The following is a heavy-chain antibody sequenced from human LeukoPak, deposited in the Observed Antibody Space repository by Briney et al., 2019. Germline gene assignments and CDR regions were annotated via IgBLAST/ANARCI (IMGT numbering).Heavy chain of an antibody. D-gene: IGHD3-10*01. V-gene: IGHV1-2*02. J-gene: IGHJ4*02. CDR3: ARSMVRGVIIGMD. Sequence: ASVKLSCKASGYTFTGYYMHWVRQAPGQGLEWMGWINPNSGGTNYAQKFQGRVTMTRDTSISTAYMELGRLRSDDTAVYYCARSMVRGVIIGMDWGQGTLVTVSS. CDR1: GYTFTGYY. CDR2: INPNSGGT.